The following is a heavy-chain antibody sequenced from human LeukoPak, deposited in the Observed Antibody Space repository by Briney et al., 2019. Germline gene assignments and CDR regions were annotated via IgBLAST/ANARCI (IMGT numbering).Heavy chain of an antibody. CDR3: ARDRRDGYNDY. D-gene: IGHD5-24*01. CDR2: ISSSSSYI. J-gene: IGHJ4*02. CDR1: RFTFSSYS. V-gene: IGHV3-21*01. Sequence: GGSLRLSCAASRFTFSSYSMNWVRQAPGKGLEWVSSISSSSSYIYYADSVKGRFTISRDNAKNSLYLQMNSLRAEDTAVYYCARDRRDGYNDYWGQGTLVTVSS.